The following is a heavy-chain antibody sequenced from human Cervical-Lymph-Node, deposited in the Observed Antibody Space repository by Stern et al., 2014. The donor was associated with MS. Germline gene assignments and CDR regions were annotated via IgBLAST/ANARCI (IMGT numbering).Heavy chain of an antibody. J-gene: IGHJ6*02. Sequence: EVQLVESGGGVVRPGRSLRLSCAASGFTFEDYGMSWVRQGPGKGLEWVAAINWNGGSTVYAGSVQGRFTISRDNAKNSLYLQMNRLRAEDTALYHCARAFCTGGVCYSFPFYGMDVWGQGTTVTVSS. V-gene: IGHV3-20*01. CDR3: ARAFCTGGVCYSFPFYGMDV. D-gene: IGHD2-8*02. CDR1: GFTFEDYG. CDR2: INWNGGST.